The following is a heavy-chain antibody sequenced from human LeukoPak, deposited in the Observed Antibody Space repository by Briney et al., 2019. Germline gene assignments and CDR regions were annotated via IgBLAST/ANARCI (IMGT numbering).Heavy chain of an antibody. V-gene: IGHV4-34*01. CDR1: GGSFSGYY. D-gene: IGHD6-13*01. CDR2: INHSGST. Sequence: PSETLSLTCAVYGGSFSGYYWGWIRQPPGKGLEWIGEINHSGSTNYNPSLKSRVTISVDTSKNQFSLKLSSVTAADTAVYYCAREGSSWYWGTAARGWYFDLWGRGTLVTVSS. J-gene: IGHJ2*01. CDR3: AREGSSWYWGTAARGWYFDL.